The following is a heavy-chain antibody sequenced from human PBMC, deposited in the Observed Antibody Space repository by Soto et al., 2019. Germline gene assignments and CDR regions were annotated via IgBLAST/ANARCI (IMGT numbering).Heavy chain of an antibody. CDR3: ARGLPERADDY. V-gene: IGHV4-34*01. CDR1: GGSFSGYY. CDR2: INHSGST. Sequence: SETLSLTCAVYGGSFSGYYWSWIRQPPGKGLEWIGEINHSGSTNYNPSLKSRVTISVDTSKNQFSLKLSSVTAADTAVYYCARGLPERADDYWGQGTLVTVSS. J-gene: IGHJ4*02. D-gene: IGHD1-26*01.